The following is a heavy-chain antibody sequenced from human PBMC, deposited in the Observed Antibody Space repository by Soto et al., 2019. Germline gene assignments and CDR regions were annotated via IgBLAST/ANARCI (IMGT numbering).Heavy chain of an antibody. CDR3: ARGETDLGV. D-gene: IGHD2-21*02. Sequence: QVQLVQSGAEVKKPGSSVKVSCKTSRDTFNKYAFNWVRQAPGQGLEWMGWIIPIFSSRNYAEKFQGRVTITADDSTSTAYMGLRSLRFEDTAVYYCARGETDLGVWGQGTTVTVSS. J-gene: IGHJ6*02. V-gene: IGHV1-69*01. CDR2: IIPIFSSR. CDR1: RDTFNKYA.